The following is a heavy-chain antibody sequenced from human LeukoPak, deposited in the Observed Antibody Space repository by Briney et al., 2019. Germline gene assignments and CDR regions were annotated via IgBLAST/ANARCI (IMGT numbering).Heavy chain of an antibody. CDR3: AKKEAYYYGSGSDYFDY. V-gene: IGHV3-23*01. J-gene: IGHJ4*02. CDR1: GFTFSSYA. CDR2: ISGSGGST. Sequence: GGSLRLSCADSGFTFSSYAMSWVRQAPGKGLEWVSAISGSGGSTYYADSVKGRFTISRDNSKNTLYLQMNSLRAEDTAVYYCAKKEAYYYGSGSDYFDYWGQGTLVTVSS. D-gene: IGHD3-10*01.